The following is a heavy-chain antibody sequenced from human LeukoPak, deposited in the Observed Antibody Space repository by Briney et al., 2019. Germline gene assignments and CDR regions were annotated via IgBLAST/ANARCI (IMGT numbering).Heavy chain of an antibody. CDR3: ARHIGGTKHIVVVTAILTNYFDY. D-gene: IGHD2-21*02. J-gene: IGHJ4*02. CDR2: LYYSGSS. V-gene: IGHV4-39*01. CDR1: GGAISSSRYY. Sequence: SETLSLICTVSGGAISSSRYYWGWIRQPPGKGLEWFGSLYYSGSSYYNPSLKSRDTISVDPSKIQFSLKLSSVTAADTAVYYCARHIGGTKHIVVVTAILTNYFDYWGQGTLVTVSS.